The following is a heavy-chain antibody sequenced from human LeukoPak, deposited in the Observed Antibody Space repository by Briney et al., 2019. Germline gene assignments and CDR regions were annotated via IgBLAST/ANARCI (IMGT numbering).Heavy chain of an antibody. J-gene: IGHJ4*02. V-gene: IGHV6-1*01. Sequence: SQTLSLTFGISGDSVSSNSVAWTWIRQSPSRGLEWLGGTYYRSKWYNDYAGSVKSRITINEDTSKNQFSLQLNSVTPEDTAVYYGARAVAGRLDYWGQGTLVTVSS. CDR2: TYYRSKWYN. CDR1: GDSVSSNSVA. CDR3: ARAVAGRLDY. D-gene: IGHD6-19*01.